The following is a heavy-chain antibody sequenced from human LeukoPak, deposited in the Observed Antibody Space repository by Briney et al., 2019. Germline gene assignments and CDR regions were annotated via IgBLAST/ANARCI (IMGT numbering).Heavy chain of an antibody. CDR3: TRGWNDVDWYDP. Sequence: GGSLRLSCTVSGFTVSSNSMSWVRQAPGKGLEWVSFIYSDNTHYSDSVKGRFTISRDNSKNTLYLQMNSLKTEDTAVYYCTRGWNDVDWYDPWGQGTLVTVSS. CDR1: GFTVSSNS. D-gene: IGHD1-1*01. J-gene: IGHJ5*02. V-gene: IGHV3-53*01. CDR2: IYSDNT.